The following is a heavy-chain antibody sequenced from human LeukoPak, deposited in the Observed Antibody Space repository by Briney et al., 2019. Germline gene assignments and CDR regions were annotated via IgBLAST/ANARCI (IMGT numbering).Heavy chain of an antibody. CDR2: IYPGDSDT. V-gene: IGHV5-51*01. CDR1: GYSFTSYW. CDR3: ARPRGDIVVVPDYFDY. D-gene: IGHD2-2*01. J-gene: IGHJ4*02. Sequence: GESLKISCKGSGYSFTSYWIGWVRQMPGKGLEWMGIIYPGDSDTRYSPPFQGQVTISADKSISTAYLQWSSLKASDTAMYYCARPRGDIVVVPDYFDYWGQGTLVTVSS.